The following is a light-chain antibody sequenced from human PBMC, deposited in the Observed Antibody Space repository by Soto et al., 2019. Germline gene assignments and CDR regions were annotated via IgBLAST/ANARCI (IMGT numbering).Light chain of an antibody. CDR1: SSDVGGYNY. J-gene: IGLJ1*01. CDR2: EVS. V-gene: IGLV2-14*01. CDR3: RSYTSSSTPYV. Sequence: QSALTQPASVSGSPGHSITISCTGTSSDVGGYNYVSWYQQYPGKAPKLMIYEVSNRPSGVSNRFSGSKSGNTASLTIYGLRAEDEADYYCRSYTSSSTPYVFGTGTKVTVL.